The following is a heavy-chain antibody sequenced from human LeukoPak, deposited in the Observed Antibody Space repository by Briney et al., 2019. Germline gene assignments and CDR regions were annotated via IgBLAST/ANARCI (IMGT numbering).Heavy chain of an antibody. CDR2: IYYSGST. Sequence: SETLSLTCTVSGGSISSYYWSWIRQPPGKGLEWIGYIYYSGSTNYNPPLKSRVTISVDTSKNQFSLKLSSVTAADTAVYYCARSGYCSSTSCYNWFDPWGQGTLVTVSS. CDR1: GGSISSYY. V-gene: IGHV4-59*08. J-gene: IGHJ5*02. CDR3: ARSGYCSSTSCYNWFDP. D-gene: IGHD2-2*01.